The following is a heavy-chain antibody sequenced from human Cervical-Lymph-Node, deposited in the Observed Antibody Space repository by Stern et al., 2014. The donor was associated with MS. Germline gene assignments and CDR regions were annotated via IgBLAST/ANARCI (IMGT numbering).Heavy chain of an antibody. CDR1: GGTFSNSA. V-gene: IGHV1-69*01. D-gene: IGHD2-21*01. CDR2: ISPIFGTA. CDR3: ATSAGFYSAMDV. Sequence: VQLVESGAEVKKPGSSVQVSCRTSGGTFSNSAFSWIRPASGHGLEWMEAISPIFGTATYAQRFQGRVTISAHESTNTAYMELSSLRSEDTAVYYCATSAGFYSAMDVWGPGTTVAVSS. J-gene: IGHJ6*02.